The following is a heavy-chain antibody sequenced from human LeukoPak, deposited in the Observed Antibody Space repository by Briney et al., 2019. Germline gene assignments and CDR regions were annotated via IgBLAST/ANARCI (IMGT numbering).Heavy chain of an antibody. CDR1: GGSISSYY. J-gene: IGHJ4*02. V-gene: IGHV4-4*09. D-gene: IGHD3-10*01. Sequence: SETLSLTCTVSGGSISSYYWSWIRQPPGKGLEWIGYIYTSGSTNYNPSLKSRVTISVDTSKNQFSLKLSSVTAADTAVYYCARGYYGSGSYYIPFDYWGQGTLVTVSS. CDR2: IYTSGST. CDR3: ARGYYGSGSYYIPFDY.